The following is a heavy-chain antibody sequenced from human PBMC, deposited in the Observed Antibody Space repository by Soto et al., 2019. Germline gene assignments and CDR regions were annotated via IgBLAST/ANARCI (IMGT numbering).Heavy chain of an antibody. Sequence: QVQLVQSGAEVKKPGASVKVSCKASGYTFTSYYMHWVRQAPGQGLEWMGIINPSGGSTSYAQKFQGRVTMTRDTSTSTVYMELSSLRSEDTAVYYCARDSGDIVVVVAATNFDYWGQGTLVTVSS. CDR3: ARDSGDIVVVVAATNFDY. CDR1: GYTFTSYY. CDR2: INPSGGST. V-gene: IGHV1-46*01. J-gene: IGHJ4*02. D-gene: IGHD2-15*01.